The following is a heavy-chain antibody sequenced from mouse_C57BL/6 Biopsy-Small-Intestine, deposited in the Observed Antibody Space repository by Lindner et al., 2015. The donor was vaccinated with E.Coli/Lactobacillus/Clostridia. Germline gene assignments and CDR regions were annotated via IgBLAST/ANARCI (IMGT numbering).Heavy chain of an antibody. D-gene: IGHD4-1*02. J-gene: IGHJ2*01. V-gene: IGHV1S29*02. CDR2: VNPNSGNT. Sequence: SVKVSCKASGYTFTDFDINWVRQAPGQGLEWMGWVNPNSGNTGYARKFPGQSHFTKDTSTNTSYMELNSLISDDTALYYCARGILNTNWDLSHFDFWGQGTLLTVSS. CDR3: ARGILNTNWDLSHFDF. CDR1: GYTFTDFD.